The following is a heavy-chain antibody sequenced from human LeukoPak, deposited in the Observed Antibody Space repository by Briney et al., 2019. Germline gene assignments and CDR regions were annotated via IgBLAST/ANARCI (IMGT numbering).Heavy chain of an antibody. V-gene: IGHV3-23*01. CDR3: AKGYYGNYVAVDY. CDR1: GFTFSSYA. D-gene: IGHD4-11*01. J-gene: IGHJ4*02. CDR2: ISDNGDDT. Sequence: GGSLRLSCAASGFTFSSYAMIWVRQAPGKGLDWVSSISDNGDDTHYADSVKGRFTISRDKSTNTLYLQMNSLRADDTAVYYCAKGYYGNYVAVDYWGRGTLVTVSS.